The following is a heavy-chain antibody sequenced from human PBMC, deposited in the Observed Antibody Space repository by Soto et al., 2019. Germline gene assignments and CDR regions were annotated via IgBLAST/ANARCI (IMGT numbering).Heavy chain of an antibody. CDR3: ARDGSRRRTGTPMDV. CDR2: ISSNGGST. Sequence: GGSLRLSCAASGFTFSSYAMHWVRQAPGKGLEYVSAISSNGGSTYYANSVKGRFTISRDNSKNTLYLQMGSLRAEDMAVYYCARDGSRRRTGTPMDVWGKGTTVTVFS. V-gene: IGHV3-64*01. D-gene: IGHD2-8*02. CDR1: GFTFSSYA. J-gene: IGHJ6*04.